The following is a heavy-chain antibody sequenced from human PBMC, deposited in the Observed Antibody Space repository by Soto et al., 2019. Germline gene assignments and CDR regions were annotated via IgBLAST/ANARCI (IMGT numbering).Heavy chain of an antibody. D-gene: IGHD1-1*01. V-gene: IGHV1-69*06. CDR2: IIPIFGTA. J-gene: IGHJ2*01. CDR1: GATFSSYA. Sequence: GASVKVSCKASGATFSSYAISWVRQAPGQGLEWMGGIIPIFGTANYAQKFQGRVTITADKSTSTAYMELSSLRSEDTAVYYCARDLKNEYFDLWGRGTLVTVSS. CDR3: ARDLKNEYFDL.